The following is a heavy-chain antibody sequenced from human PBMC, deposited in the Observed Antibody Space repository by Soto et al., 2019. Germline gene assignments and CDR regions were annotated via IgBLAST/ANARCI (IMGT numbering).Heavy chain of an antibody. CDR2: ISPSGSTI. Sequence: EVQLVESGGDSVQPGGSLRLSCVASGFIFTSYGMDWVRQAPGKGLQWVSYISPSGSTIYYADSVKGRFPVYRANAKNSLYLQMNSLRDEDTAVYYCTRDTADFGDYPNWFDPWGQGTLVTVSA. V-gene: IGHV3-48*02. CDR3: TRDTADFGDYPNWFDP. J-gene: IGHJ5*02. D-gene: IGHD4-17*01. CDR1: GFIFTSYG.